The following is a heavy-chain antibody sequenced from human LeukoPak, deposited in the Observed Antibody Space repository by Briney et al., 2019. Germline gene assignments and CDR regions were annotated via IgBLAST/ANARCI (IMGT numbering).Heavy chain of an antibody. CDR2: IWYDGSNK. J-gene: IGHJ3*02. V-gene: IGHV3-33*01. Sequence: GRSLRLSCAASGFSFSNYAMDGGRQAPGKGLEWVAVIWYDGSNKYYADSVKGRFTISRDNSKNTLYLQMNSLRAEDTAVYYCARPRETDDAFDIWGQGTMVTVSS. CDR1: GFSFSNYA. D-gene: IGHD1-26*01. CDR3: ARPRETDDAFDI.